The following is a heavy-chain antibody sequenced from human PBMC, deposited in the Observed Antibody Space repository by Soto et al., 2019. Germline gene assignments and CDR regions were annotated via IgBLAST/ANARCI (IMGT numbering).Heavy chain of an antibody. D-gene: IGHD3-10*01. Sequence: SDTLSLACTVPGGSIGSSYWSWIRQPPGEGLEWIGHIHNSGSPYNNPSLKSRVTISADTSMNQFSLALTSVTAADTAVYYCTRDAPLWFGELSQWGQGTLVTVSS. CDR3: TRDAPLWFGELSQ. CDR1: GGSIGSSY. CDR2: IHNSGSP. J-gene: IGHJ4*02. V-gene: IGHV4-4*09.